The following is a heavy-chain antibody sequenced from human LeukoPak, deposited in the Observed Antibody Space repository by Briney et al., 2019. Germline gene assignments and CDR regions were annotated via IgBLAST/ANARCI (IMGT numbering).Heavy chain of an antibody. CDR3: AMAINDALDI. V-gene: IGHV3-11*04. CDR2: ITSSGSAR. Sequence: GGSLRLSCAASGFTFSDYYMTWIRQAPGKGLEWVSYITSSGSARYYADSVKGRFTVSRDNAKNLLYLQMNSLTADDTAVYYCAMAINDALDIWGQGTMVTVSS. D-gene: IGHD5-12*01. CDR1: GFTFSDYY. J-gene: IGHJ3*02.